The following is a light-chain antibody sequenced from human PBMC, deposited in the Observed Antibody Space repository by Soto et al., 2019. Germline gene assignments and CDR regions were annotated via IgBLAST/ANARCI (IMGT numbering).Light chain of an antibody. Sequence: EIVLTQSPATLSLSXGXXXXXSXXASQSVTSYLAWYQQKPGQAPRLLIYDASNRATGIPARFSGSGSGTDFTLTISSLQSEDFAVYYCQQYNNWPLTFGGGTKVDIK. V-gene: IGKV3-11*01. CDR3: QQYNNWPLT. J-gene: IGKJ4*01. CDR1: QSVTSY. CDR2: DAS.